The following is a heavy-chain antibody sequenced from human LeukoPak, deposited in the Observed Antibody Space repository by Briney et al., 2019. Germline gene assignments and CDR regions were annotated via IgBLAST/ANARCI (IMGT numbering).Heavy chain of an antibody. D-gene: IGHD1-26*01. CDR2: ISGSGGST. Sequence: GGSLRLSCAASGFIFSSYAMSWVRQAPGKGLEWVSAISGSGGSTYYADSVKSRFTISRDNSKNTLYLQMNSLRAEDTAVYYCAKDAHQYSGSYYWEDDAFDIWGQGTMVTVSS. V-gene: IGHV3-23*01. J-gene: IGHJ3*02. CDR3: AKDAHQYSGSYYWEDDAFDI. CDR1: GFIFSSYA.